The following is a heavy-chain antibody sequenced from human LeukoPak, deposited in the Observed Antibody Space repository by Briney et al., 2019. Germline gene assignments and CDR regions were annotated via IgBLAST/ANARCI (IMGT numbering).Heavy chain of an antibody. CDR2: ISAYNGNT. J-gene: IGHJ4*02. CDR1: GYTFTSYG. CDR3: ARANRITMIVVVITALDY. V-gene: IGHV1-18*01. D-gene: IGHD3-22*01. Sequence: ASVKVSCKASGYTFTSYGISWVRQAPGQGLEWMGWISAYNGNTNYAQKLQGRVTMTTDTSTSTAYTELRSLRSDDTAVYYCARANRITMIVVVITALDYWGQGTLVTVSS.